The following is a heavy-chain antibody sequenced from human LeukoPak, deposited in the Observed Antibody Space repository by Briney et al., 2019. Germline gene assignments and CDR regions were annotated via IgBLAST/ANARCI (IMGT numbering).Heavy chain of an antibody. J-gene: IGHJ5*02. CDR2: ISRSGSTK. CDR1: GFTFSDYN. CDR3: ARGIDP. Sequence: GGSLRLSCAASGFTFSDYNMRWIRQAPGKGLEWVSSISRSGSTKYYADSVKGRFTISRDNAKNSLYLQMNSLRAEDTAVYYCARGIDPWGQGTLVTVSS. V-gene: IGHV3-11*04. D-gene: IGHD3-10*01.